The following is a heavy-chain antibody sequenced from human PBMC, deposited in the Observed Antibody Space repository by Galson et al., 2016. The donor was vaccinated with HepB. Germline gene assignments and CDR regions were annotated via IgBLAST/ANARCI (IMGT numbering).Heavy chain of an antibody. CDR3: ATERYDGIMDY. CDR2: INEDGSEE. CDR1: GFIFSRYW. J-gene: IGHJ4*02. Sequence: SLRLSCAASGFIFSRYWVAWVRQAPGKTLEWVANINEDGSEEKFVDSVKGRFTISRDNTKKTVYLQMSSLRVDDTAVFYCATERYDGIMDYWGQGTLVTVSS. V-gene: IGHV3-7*01. D-gene: IGHD3-16*01.